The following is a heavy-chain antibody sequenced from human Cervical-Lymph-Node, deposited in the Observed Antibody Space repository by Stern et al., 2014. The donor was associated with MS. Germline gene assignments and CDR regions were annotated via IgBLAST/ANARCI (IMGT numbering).Heavy chain of an antibody. CDR2: SYHSGSS. CDR1: GGSVSSDAYY. J-gene: IGHJ4*02. V-gene: IGHV4-61*08. CDR3: GKQVRE. Sequence: QVQLQESGPGLVKPSETLSLTCTVSGGSVSSDAYYWSWNPQSPGKGLEWIGYSYHSGSSSYNPSLKSRVTMSVDTSKNQFSLRLTSVTAADTAVYYCGKQVREWGRGTLVTVSS.